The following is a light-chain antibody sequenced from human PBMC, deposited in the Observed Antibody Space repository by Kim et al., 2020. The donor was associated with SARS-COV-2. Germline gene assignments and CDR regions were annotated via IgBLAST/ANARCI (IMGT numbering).Light chain of an antibody. Sequence: EIVLTQSPGTLSLSPGESATLSCRASQSVSDTYLAWYHQKPGQAPRLVMYGASTRATGIPDRFSGTGSGTEFTLTISRLEPEDFAVYYCQQYYSSPPTFGGGTKVDIK. CDR2: GAS. CDR1: QSVSDTY. J-gene: IGKJ4*02. CDR3: QQYYSSPPT. V-gene: IGKV3-20*01.